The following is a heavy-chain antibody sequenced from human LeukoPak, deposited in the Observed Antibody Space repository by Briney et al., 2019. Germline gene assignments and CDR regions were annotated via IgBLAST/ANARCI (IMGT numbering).Heavy chain of an antibody. J-gene: IGHJ4*02. D-gene: IGHD3-10*01. Sequence: TGRSLRLSCAASGFTFSSYGMHWVRQAPGKGLEWVAVISYDGSNKYYADSVKGRFTISRDNSKNTLYLQMNSLRAEDTAVYYCAKVLLSMVRGKEDYWGQGTLVTVSS. CDR1: GFTFSSYG. V-gene: IGHV3-30*18. CDR3: AKVLLSMVRGKEDY. CDR2: ISYDGSNK.